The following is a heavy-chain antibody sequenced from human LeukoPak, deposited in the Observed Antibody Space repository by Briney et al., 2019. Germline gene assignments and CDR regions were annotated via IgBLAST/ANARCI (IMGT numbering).Heavy chain of an antibody. CDR3: AREASTEIIGGMDV. V-gene: IGHV3-30*02. Sequence: PGGSLRLSCAASGFSFSLYSMNWVRQAPGKGLEWVSFIQTGGDPKYYADSVRGRFTISRDNSKKTCSLQMDSLRVEDTATYYCAREASTEIIGGMDVRGQGTTVTVTS. CDR1: GFSFSLYS. CDR2: IQTGGDPK. J-gene: IGHJ6*02. D-gene: IGHD2-8*02.